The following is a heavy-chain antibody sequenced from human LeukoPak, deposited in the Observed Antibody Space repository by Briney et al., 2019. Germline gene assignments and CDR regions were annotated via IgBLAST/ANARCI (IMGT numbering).Heavy chain of an antibody. D-gene: IGHD3-10*01. CDR3: ASRYYGSGSYYKPYGMDV. Sequence: SETLSLTCTVSGGSISSYYWSWIRQPPGKGLEWIGYIYYSGSTNYNPSLKSRVTISVDTSKNQFSLKLSSATAADTAVYYCASRYYGSGSYYKPYGMDVWGQGTTVTVSS. CDR1: GGSISSYY. V-gene: IGHV4-59*01. CDR2: IYYSGST. J-gene: IGHJ6*02.